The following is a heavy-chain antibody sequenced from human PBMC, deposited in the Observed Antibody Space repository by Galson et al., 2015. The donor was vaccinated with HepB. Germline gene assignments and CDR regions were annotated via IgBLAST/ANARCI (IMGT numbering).Heavy chain of an antibody. Sequence: SVKVSCKASGYTFTKFGISWVRQAPGQGLEWMAWISGYNGNTNYAQKFQGRVTMTTDTSTSTAYMELRSLTSDDTAVYYCARGALVVAVGATPNNWFGPWGQGTLVTVSS. V-gene: IGHV1-18*01. J-gene: IGHJ5*02. CDR2: ISGYNGNT. CDR1: GYTFTKFG. CDR3: ARGALVVAVGATPNNWFGP. D-gene: IGHD2-15*01.